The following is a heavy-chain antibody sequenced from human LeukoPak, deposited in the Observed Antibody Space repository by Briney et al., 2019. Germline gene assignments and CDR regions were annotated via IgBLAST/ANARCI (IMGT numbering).Heavy chain of an antibody. V-gene: IGHV4-59*12. Sequence: PSETLSLTCTVSGGSISSYYWSWIRQPPGKGLEWIGYIYYSGSTNYNPSLKSRVTISVDTSKNQFSLKLSSVTAADTAVYYCARGKRRLYSSSRNAFDIWGQGTMVTVSS. D-gene: IGHD6-13*01. CDR3: ARGKRRLYSSSRNAFDI. CDR2: IYYSGST. CDR1: GGSISSYY. J-gene: IGHJ3*02.